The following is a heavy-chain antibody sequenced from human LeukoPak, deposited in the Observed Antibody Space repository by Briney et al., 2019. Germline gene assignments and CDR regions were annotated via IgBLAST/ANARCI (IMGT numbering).Heavy chain of an antibody. Sequence: ASVTVSCTVSGYTLTELSMHWVRQAPGKGLEWMGGFDPEDGETIYAQKFQGRVTITRDTSASTAYMELSSLRSEDTAVYYCARDAAAIMWFDPWGQGTLVTVSS. J-gene: IGHJ5*02. D-gene: IGHD2-2*01. V-gene: IGHV1-24*01. CDR3: ARDAAAIMWFDP. CDR2: FDPEDGET. CDR1: GYTLTELS.